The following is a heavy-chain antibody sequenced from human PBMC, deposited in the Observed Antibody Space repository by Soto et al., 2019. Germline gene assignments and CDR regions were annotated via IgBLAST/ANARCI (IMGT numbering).Heavy chain of an antibody. D-gene: IGHD1-1*01. J-gene: IGHJ5*02. V-gene: IGHV4-34*01. CDR3: ARDRRTGTRFDP. Sequence: SETLSLTCAVYGGSFSGYYWSWIRQPPGKGLEWIGEINHSGSTNYNPSLKSRVTISVDTSKNQFSLKLSSVTAADTAVYYCARDRRTGTRFDPWGQGTLVTV. CDR2: INHSGST. CDR1: GGSFSGYY.